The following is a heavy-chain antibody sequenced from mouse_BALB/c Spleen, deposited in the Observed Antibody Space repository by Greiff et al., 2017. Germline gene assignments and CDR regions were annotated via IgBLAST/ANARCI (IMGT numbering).Heavy chain of an antibody. Sequence: VQLKESGPGLVKPSQSLSLTCSVTGYSITSGYYWNWIRQFPGNKLEWMGYISYDGSNNYNPSLKNRISITRDTSKNQFFLKLNSVTTEDTATYYCARDRYDKGYFDYWGQGTTLTVSS. J-gene: IGHJ2*01. V-gene: IGHV3-6*02. CDR1: GYSITSGYY. D-gene: IGHD2-14*01. CDR2: ISYDGSN. CDR3: ARDRYDKGYFDY.